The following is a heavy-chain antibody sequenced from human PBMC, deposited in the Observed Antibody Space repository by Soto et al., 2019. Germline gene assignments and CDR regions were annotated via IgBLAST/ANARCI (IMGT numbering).Heavy chain of an antibody. J-gene: IGHJ5*02. CDR1: CGSISSYY. CDR3: ARPVRRYDYIWGSYPQSWFDP. V-gene: IGHV4-59*12. CDR2: IYYSGST. D-gene: IGHD3-16*02. Sequence: SETLSLTCTVSCGSISSYYWSWIRQPPGKGLEWIGYIYYSGSTNYNPSLKSRVTISVDTSKNQFSLKLSSVTAADTAVYYCARPVRRYDYIWGSYPQSWFDPWGQGTLVTVSS.